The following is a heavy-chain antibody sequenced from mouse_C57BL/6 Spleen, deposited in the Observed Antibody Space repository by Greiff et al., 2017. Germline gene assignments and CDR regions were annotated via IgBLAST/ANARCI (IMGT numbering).Heavy chain of an antibody. Sequence: EVMLVASGGGLVQPGGSMKLSCVASGFTFSNYWMNWVRQSPEKGLEWVAQIRLKSDNYATHYAESVKGRFTISRDDSKSSVYLQMNNLRAEDTGIYYCTEGSLGLFDYWGQGTTLTVSS. J-gene: IGHJ2*01. CDR1: GFTFSNYW. CDR3: TEGSLGLFDY. D-gene: IGHD4-1*01. V-gene: IGHV6-3*01. CDR2: IRLKSDNYAT.